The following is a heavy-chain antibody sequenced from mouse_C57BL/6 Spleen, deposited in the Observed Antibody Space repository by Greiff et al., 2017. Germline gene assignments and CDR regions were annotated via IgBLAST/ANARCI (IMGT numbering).Heavy chain of an antibody. CDR1: GFTFSDYG. CDR3: ARPGTTVGAMDY. CDR2: ISSGSSTI. Sequence: EVMLVESGGGLVKPGGSLTLSCAASGFTFSDYGMHWVRQAPEKGLEWVAYISSGSSTIYYADTVKGRFTISRDNAKNTLFLQMTSLRSEDTAMYYCARPGTTVGAMDYWGQGTSVTVSS. V-gene: IGHV5-17*01. D-gene: IGHD1-1*01. J-gene: IGHJ4*01.